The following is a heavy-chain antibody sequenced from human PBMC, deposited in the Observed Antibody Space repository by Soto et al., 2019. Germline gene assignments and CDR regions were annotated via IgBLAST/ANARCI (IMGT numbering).Heavy chain of an antibody. V-gene: IGHV1-18*01. CDR2: ISAYNGNT. CDR1: GYTFTSYG. D-gene: IGHD2-2*01. Sequence: QVQLVQSGAEVKKPGASVKVSCKASGYTFTSYGISWVRQAPGQGLEWMGWISAYNGNTNYAQKLQGRVIMTTDTSTSTAYMELRSLRSDDTAVYYCARDLRTRYCSSTSCYSRGHAFDIWGQGTMVTVSS. CDR3: ARDLRTRYCSSTSCYSRGHAFDI. J-gene: IGHJ3*02.